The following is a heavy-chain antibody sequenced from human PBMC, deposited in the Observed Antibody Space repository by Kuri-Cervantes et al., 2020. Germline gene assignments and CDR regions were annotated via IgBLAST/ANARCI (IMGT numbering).Heavy chain of an antibody. V-gene: IGHV3-9*01. J-gene: IGHJ4*02. D-gene: IGHD1-26*01. CDR2: ISWNSGSI. Sequence: GGSLRLSCAASGFTFDDYAMHWVRQAPGKGLEWVSGISWNSGSIGYADSVKGRFTISRDNAKNSLYLQMNSLRAEGTAVYYCARGKDPRYSGNSKWGQGTLVTVSS. CDR3: ARGKDPRYSGNSK. CDR1: GFTFDDYA.